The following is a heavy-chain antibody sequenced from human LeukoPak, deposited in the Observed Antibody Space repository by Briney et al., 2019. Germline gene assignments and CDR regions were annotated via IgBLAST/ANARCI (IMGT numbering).Heavy chain of an antibody. V-gene: IGHV1-69*13. D-gene: IGHD4-17*01. Sequence: GASVKVSCKASGGTFSSYAISWVRQAPGQGLEWMGGIIPIFGTANYAQKFQGRVTITADESTSTAYMELSSLRSEDTAVYYCARDLSSSYGDYGYYYYGMDVWGQGTTVTVSS. CDR1: GGTFSSYA. J-gene: IGHJ6*02. CDR3: ARDLSSSYGDYGYYYYGMDV. CDR2: IIPIFGTA.